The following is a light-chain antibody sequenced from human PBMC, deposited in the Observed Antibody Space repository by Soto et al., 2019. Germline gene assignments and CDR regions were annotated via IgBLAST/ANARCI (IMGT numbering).Light chain of an antibody. CDR2: SNN. V-gene: IGLV1-44*01. CDR3: AAWDDSLNAYV. J-gene: IGLJ1*01. CDR1: SSNVGSNT. Sequence: QAVVTQPPSASGTPGQRVTISCSGSSSNVGSNTVNWYQQLPGTAPKLLIYSNNQRPSGVPDRFSGSKSGTSASLAISGLQSGDEADYYCAAWDDSLNAYVFATGTKVTVL.